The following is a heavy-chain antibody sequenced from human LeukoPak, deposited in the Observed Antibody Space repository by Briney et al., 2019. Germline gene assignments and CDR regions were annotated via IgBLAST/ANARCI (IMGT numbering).Heavy chain of an antibody. V-gene: IGHV3-15*01. D-gene: IGHD3-16*01. Sequence: GGSLKLSCAASGCTFSDAWRSWVRQAPGKGLEWVGRIKSKTDGGTTDYAAPGNGRCTISRDDSKNTLYLQMNSLKTEDTAVYYCTTDLLMITFGGVFPRFDYWGQGALVTVSS. CDR2: IKSKTDGGTT. CDR3: TTDLLMITFGGVFPRFDY. CDR1: GCTFSDAW. J-gene: IGHJ4*02.